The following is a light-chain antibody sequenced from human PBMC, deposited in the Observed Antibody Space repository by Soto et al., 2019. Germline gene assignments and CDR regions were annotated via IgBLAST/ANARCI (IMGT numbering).Light chain of an antibody. CDR1: SSDIGGYNS. J-gene: IGLJ3*02. V-gene: IGLV2-8*01. CDR2: EVI. Sequence: SALTQPPSASGSPGQSVTISCTGTSSDIGGYNSVSWYQQHPGKAPRLMIYEVIKRPSGVPDRFSGSKSGYTASLTVSGLQTEDEAFYYCSSSAGIYHYLVFGGGTKLTVL. CDR3: SSSAGIYHYLV.